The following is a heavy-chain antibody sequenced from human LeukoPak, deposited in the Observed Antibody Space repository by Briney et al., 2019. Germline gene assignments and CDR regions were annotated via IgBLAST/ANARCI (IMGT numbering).Heavy chain of an antibody. Sequence: GGSLRLSCTASGFTFSGYWMSWVCQTPEKGLEWVANIKQDGYEEYYVDSVKGRFTISRDNAKSSLYLQMNSLRADDTAVYYCARDKIVGPTTLDYWGQGTLVTVSS. CDR1: GFTFSGYW. V-gene: IGHV3-7*01. J-gene: IGHJ4*02. CDR2: IKQDGYEE. CDR3: ARDKIVGPTTLDY. D-gene: IGHD1-26*01.